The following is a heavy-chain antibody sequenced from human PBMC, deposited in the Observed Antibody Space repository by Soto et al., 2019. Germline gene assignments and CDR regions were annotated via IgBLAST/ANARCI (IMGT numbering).Heavy chain of an antibody. CDR3: ARVPGIAAAGRGGMDV. V-gene: IGHV1-18*01. CDR1: GYTFSSYG. CDR2: ISAYSGVT. Sequence: GASVKVSCKSSGYTFSSYGVSWVRQAPGQGLEWLGWISAYSGVTNFAQKFQGRVTLTTDTPTSTVYMEMRSLTSDDTAVYYCARVPGIAAAGRGGMDVWGQGTTVTVSS. D-gene: IGHD6-13*01. J-gene: IGHJ6*02.